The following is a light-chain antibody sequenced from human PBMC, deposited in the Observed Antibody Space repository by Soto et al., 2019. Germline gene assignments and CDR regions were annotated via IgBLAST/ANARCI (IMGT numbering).Light chain of an antibody. Sequence: DIVLTQSPGTLSLSPGERATLSCRASQSVSNSYLAWYQQTPGQAPRLLIYGASSRATGIPDRFSGDGSGTDFTLTISRLEPEDFVVYYCQHYGTSPTWTFGQGTKVEVK. V-gene: IGKV3-20*01. CDR3: QHYGTSPTWT. CDR2: GAS. J-gene: IGKJ1*01. CDR1: QSVSNSY.